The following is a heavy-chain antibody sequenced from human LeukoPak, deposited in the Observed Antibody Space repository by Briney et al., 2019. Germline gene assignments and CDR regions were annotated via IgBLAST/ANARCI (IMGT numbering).Heavy chain of an antibody. V-gene: IGHV1-2*02. D-gene: IGHD2-2*01. CDR1: GYTFTGYY. J-gene: IGHJ6*04. CDR3: ARGVVVPAAILPGYYGMDV. CDR2: INPNSGGT. Sequence: GASVKVSCKASGYTFTGYYMHWVRQAPGQGLEWMGWINPNSGGTNYAQKFQGRVTMTRDTSISTAYMELSRLRSDDTAVYYCARGVVVPAAILPGYYGMDVWGKGTTVTVSS.